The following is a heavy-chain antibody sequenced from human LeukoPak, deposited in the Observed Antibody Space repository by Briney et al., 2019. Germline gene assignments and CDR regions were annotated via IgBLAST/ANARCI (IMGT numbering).Heavy chain of an antibody. Sequence: SETLSLTCTVSGGYICIYYWSWIRQPAGKGLEWIGRIYTSENTDYNPSLKSRVTMSVDMSTSQFSLRLTSVTAADTAVYYCAREGDYGDYSKSFYYMDVWGKGTTVAVSS. D-gene: IGHD4-17*01. J-gene: IGHJ6*03. V-gene: IGHV4-4*07. CDR3: AREGDYGDYSKSFYYMDV. CDR2: IYTSENT. CDR1: GGYICIYY.